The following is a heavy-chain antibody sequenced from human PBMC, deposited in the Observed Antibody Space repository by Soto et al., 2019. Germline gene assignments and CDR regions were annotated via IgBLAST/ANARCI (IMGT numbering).Heavy chain of an antibody. J-gene: IGHJ4*02. CDR2: IYHSGST. V-gene: IGHV4-4*02. CDR1: GGSISSSNW. CDR3: AGYYTGTRPFDY. D-gene: IGHD1-26*01. Sequence: QVQLQESGPGLVKPSGTLSLTCAVSGGSISSSNWWSWVRQPPGKGLEWIGEIYHSGSTSYNPSLKSRVSITVDKPKNHFPLTRTSVPAADAAGYSGAGYYTGTRPFDYGGRGTRVTVSS.